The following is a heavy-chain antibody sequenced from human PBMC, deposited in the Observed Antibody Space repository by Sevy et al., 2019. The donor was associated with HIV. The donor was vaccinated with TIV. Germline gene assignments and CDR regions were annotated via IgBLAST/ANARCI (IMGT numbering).Heavy chain of an antibody. CDR2: ISWNGAYT. Sequence: GGSLRLSCAAFGFTFDDYGMSWVRQAPGKGLEWVSGISWNGAYTGYADSVKGRFTISGDNAKNSLYLQINSLRGEDTALYYCARGGRNYYDSSGYYFPGVFQHWGQGTLVTVSS. CDR3: ARGGRNYYDSSGYYFPGVFQH. V-gene: IGHV3-20*04. D-gene: IGHD3-22*01. J-gene: IGHJ1*01. CDR1: GFTFDDYG.